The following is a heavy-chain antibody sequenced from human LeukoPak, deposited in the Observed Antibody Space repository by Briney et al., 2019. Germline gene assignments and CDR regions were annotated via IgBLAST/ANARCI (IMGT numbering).Heavy chain of an antibody. CDR2: MNPNSGNT. Sequence: ASVKVSCKASGYTFTSYDINWVRQATGQGLEWMGWMNPNSGNTGYAQEFQGRVTITRNTSISTAYMELSSLRSEDTAVYYCARGYYDILTGYYPFDYWGQGTLVTVSS. V-gene: IGHV1-8*01. CDR3: ARGYYDILTGYYPFDY. D-gene: IGHD3-9*01. J-gene: IGHJ4*02. CDR1: GYTFTSYD.